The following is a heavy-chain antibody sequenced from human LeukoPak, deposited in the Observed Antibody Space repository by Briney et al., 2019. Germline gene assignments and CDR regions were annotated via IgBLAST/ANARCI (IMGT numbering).Heavy chain of an antibody. Sequence: GGSLRLSCAASGFTFSSYAMNWVRQAPGKGLEWVSGISGSGGSTYYADSVKGRFTISRDNSKNTLYLQTNSLTVEDTAVYYCAKSPRSAADNWFDPWGQGTLVTVSS. CDR2: ISGSGGST. V-gene: IGHV3-23*01. J-gene: IGHJ5*02. CDR1: GFTFSSYA. D-gene: IGHD6-13*01. CDR3: AKSPRSAADNWFDP.